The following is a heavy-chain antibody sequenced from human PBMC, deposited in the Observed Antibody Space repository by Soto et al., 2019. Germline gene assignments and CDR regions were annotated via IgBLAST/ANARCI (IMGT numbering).Heavy chain of an antibody. Sequence: QVQLVASGGGVVQPGRSLRLSCAASGFTFNTYGMHWVRQAPGKGLEWVAVISYDGSNEYYADSVKGRFTISRDNSKNTVYLQMNSLRSEDTAVYYCASSGYSYGWGDWGQGTLVTVSS. J-gene: IGHJ4*02. D-gene: IGHD5-18*01. CDR1: GFTFNTYG. CDR2: ISYDGSNE. CDR3: ASSGYSYGWGD. V-gene: IGHV3-30*03.